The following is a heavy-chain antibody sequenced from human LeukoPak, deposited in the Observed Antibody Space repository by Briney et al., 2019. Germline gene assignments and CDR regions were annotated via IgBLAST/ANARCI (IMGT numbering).Heavy chain of an antibody. V-gene: IGHV3-21*01. CDR1: GGSFSGYY. D-gene: IGHD3-22*01. J-gene: IGHJ4*02. Sequence: ETLSLTCAVYGGSFSGYYWSWIRQPPGKGLEWVSSISSSSSYIYYADSVKGRFTISRDNAKNSLYLQMNSLRAEDTAVYYCATVPKYYYDSSDFDYWGQGTLVTVSS. CDR3: ATVPKYYYDSSDFDY. CDR2: ISSSSSYI.